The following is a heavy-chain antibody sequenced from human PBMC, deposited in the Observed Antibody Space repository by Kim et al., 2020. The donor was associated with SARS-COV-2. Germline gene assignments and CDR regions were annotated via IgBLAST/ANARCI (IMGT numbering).Heavy chain of an antibody. J-gene: IGHJ4*02. CDR3: ARVGCSSTSCYEDY. Sequence: YAQKLQGRVTMTTDTSTSTAYMALRSLRSDDTAVYYCARVGCSSTSCYEDYWGQGTLVTVSS. D-gene: IGHD2-2*01. V-gene: IGHV1-18*01.